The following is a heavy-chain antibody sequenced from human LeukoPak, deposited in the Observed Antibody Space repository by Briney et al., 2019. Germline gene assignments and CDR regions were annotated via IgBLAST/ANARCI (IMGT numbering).Heavy chain of an antibody. V-gene: IGHV1-18*01. J-gene: IGHJ4*02. Sequence: ASVKVSCEASGYTFTSYGISWVRQAPGQGLEWMGWISAYNGNTNYAQKLQGRVTMTTDTSTSTAYMELRSLRSDDTAVYYCARDLVALGTRSHFEGNYHFDYWGQGTLVTVSS. CDR1: GYTFTSYG. CDR2: ISAYNGNT. CDR3: ARDLVALGTRSHFEGNYHFDY. D-gene: IGHD1-7*01.